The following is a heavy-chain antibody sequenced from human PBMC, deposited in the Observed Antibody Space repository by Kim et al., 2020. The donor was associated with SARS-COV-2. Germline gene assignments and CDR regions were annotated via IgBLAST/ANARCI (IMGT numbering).Heavy chain of an antibody. CDR3: AREADNSGSYLGFVRGKYYLDY. Sequence: GGSLRLSCAASGFTFSSYSMNWVRQAPGKGLEWVSYISSSSSTIYYADSVKGRFTISRDNAKNSLYLQMNSLRDEDTAVYYCAREADNSGSYLGFVRGKYYLDYWGQGTLVTVSS. V-gene: IGHV3-48*02. CDR1: GFTFSSYS. J-gene: IGHJ4*02. D-gene: IGHD1-26*01. CDR2: ISSSSSTI.